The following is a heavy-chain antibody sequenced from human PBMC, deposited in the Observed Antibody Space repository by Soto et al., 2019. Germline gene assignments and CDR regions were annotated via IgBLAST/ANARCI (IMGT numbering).Heavy chain of an antibody. Sequence: HGGSLKISCAASGFTFRDYYMSWIRQAPGKGLEWVSYISSSGSTIYYADSVKGRFTISRDNAKNSLYLQMNSLRAEDTAVYYCARFARPQNWFDPWGQGTLVTVSS. CDR3: ARFARPQNWFDP. J-gene: IGHJ5*02. V-gene: IGHV3-11*01. CDR2: ISSSGSTI. CDR1: GFTFRDYY.